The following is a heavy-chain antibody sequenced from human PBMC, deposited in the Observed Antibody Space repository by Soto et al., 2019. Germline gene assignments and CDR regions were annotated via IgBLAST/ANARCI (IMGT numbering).Heavy chain of an antibody. V-gene: IGHV3-66*01. CDR2: IYSGGST. Sequence: QLGGSLRLSCAASGFTVSSNYMSWVRQAPGKGLEWVSVIYSGGSTYYADSVKGRFTISRDNSKNTLYLQMNSLRAEDTAVYYCARDGDFWSGYRWFDYWGQGTLVTVSS. CDR1: GFTVSSNY. D-gene: IGHD3-3*01. J-gene: IGHJ4*02. CDR3: ARDGDFWSGYRWFDY.